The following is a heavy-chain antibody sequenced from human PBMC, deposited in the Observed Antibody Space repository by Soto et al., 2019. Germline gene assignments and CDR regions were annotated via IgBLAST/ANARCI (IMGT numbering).Heavy chain of an antibody. CDR1: GYSFTNYW. V-gene: IGHV5-51*01. CDR3: ASDYDILTGSPGGDAFDI. D-gene: IGHD3-9*01. CDR2: IYPGDSDT. Sequence: GEPLKICCKGSGYSFTNYWIGCVRQMPGKGLEWMGIIYPGDSDTRYSPSFQGQVTISADKSISTAYLQWSSLKASDTAMYYCASDYDILTGSPGGDAFDIWGQGTMVTVSS. J-gene: IGHJ3*02.